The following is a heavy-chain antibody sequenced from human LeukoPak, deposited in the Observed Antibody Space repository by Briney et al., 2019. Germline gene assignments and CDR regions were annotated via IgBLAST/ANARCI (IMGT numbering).Heavy chain of an antibody. Sequence: PSETLSLTCTVSGGSISNYYWSWIRQPAGKGLEWIGRINTSGSTDYNPSLKSRVTMSADTSKNQFSLNLRSLTAADTVVYYCARSRGTTLVTRFDYWGQGTLVTVSS. V-gene: IGHV4-4*07. D-gene: IGHD5-18*01. CDR2: INTSGST. J-gene: IGHJ4*02. CDR1: GGSISNYY. CDR3: ARSRGTTLVTRFDY.